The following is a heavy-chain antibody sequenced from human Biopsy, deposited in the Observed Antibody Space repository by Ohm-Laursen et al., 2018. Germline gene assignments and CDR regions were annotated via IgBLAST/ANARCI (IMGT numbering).Heavy chain of an antibody. J-gene: IGHJ4*02. Sequence: SDTLSLTCTVSGGSFTGHYWSWIRQPPGKGLEWIGHISYTGYTSYNASLKRRVTISVDTSRNHFSLRLSSLTAADTAVYYCARGSNDFGGLYFPRWGQGTLLTVSS. D-gene: IGHD4-23*01. CDR2: ISYTGYT. CDR1: GGSFTGHY. CDR3: ARGSNDFGGLYFPR. V-gene: IGHV4-59*11.